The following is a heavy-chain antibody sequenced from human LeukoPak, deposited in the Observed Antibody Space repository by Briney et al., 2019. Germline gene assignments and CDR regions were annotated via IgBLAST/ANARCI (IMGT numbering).Heavy chain of an antibody. CDR3: ARMGAGRDYYDSSGYYAY. V-gene: IGHV5-51*01. D-gene: IGHD3-22*01. CDR1: GYSFTSYW. J-gene: IGHJ4*02. CDR2: IYPVDSDT. Sequence: GESLKISCKGSGYSFTSYWIGWLRQLPGKGLEWLGIIYPVDSDTRYSPSFQGQVTISADKSISTAYLQWSSLKASDTAMYYCARMGAGRDYYDSSGYYAYWGQGALVTVSS.